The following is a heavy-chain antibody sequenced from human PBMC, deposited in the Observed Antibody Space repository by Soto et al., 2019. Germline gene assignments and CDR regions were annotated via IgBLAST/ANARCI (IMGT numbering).Heavy chain of an antibody. Sequence: QVQLQESGPGLVKPSETLSLTCTVSDGSISGYYWSWIRQPPGKGLEWIGYISYSGSTNYNPSLKSRVTISVDTSKNHFALKLSSVTAADTAVYYCARHDVYDYGSGAYDDFWGQGTLVTVSS. CDR3: ARHDVYDYGSGAYDDF. J-gene: IGHJ4*02. D-gene: IGHD3-10*01. CDR2: ISYSGST. V-gene: IGHV4-59*08. CDR1: DGSISGYY.